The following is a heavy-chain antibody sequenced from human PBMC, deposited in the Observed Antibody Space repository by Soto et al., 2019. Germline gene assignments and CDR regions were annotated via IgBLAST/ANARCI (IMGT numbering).Heavy chain of an antibody. CDR3: ARDSVVGYSSSWFDY. J-gene: IGHJ4*02. D-gene: IGHD6-13*01. Sequence: EVQLVESGGGLVKPGGSLRLSCAASGFTFSSYSMNWDRQAPGKGLEWVSSISSSSSYIYYADSVKGRFTISRDNAKNSLYLQMNSLRAEDTAVYYCARDSVVGYSSSWFDYWGQGTLVTVSS. CDR1: GFTFSSYS. V-gene: IGHV3-21*01. CDR2: ISSSSSYI.